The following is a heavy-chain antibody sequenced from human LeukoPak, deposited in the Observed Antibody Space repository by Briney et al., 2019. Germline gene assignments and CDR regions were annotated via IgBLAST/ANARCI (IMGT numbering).Heavy chain of an antibody. D-gene: IGHD6-19*01. Sequence: ASVNVSCKASGYTFTGYYMHWVRQAPGQGLEWMGWINPNSGGTNYAQKFQGRVTMTRDTSISTAYMELSRLRSDDTAVYYCARARIAVAVKWFDPWGQGTLVTVSS. CDR3: ARARIAVAVKWFDP. CDR2: INPNSGGT. CDR1: GYTFTGYY. J-gene: IGHJ5*02. V-gene: IGHV1-2*02.